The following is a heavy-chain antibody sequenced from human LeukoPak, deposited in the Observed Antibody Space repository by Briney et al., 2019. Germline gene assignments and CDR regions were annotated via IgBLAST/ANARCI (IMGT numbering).Heavy chain of an antibody. CDR2: ISYDGSNK. D-gene: IGHD1-26*01. J-gene: IGHJ4*02. CDR3: ARAAWESSFDY. Sequence: GGSLRLSCAASGFTFSSYAMHWVRQAPGKGLEWVAVISYDGSNKYYADSVKGRFTISRDNSKNTLYLQMNSLRAEDTAVYYCARAAWESSFDYWGQGTLVTVSS. CDR1: GFTFSSYA. V-gene: IGHV3-30-3*01.